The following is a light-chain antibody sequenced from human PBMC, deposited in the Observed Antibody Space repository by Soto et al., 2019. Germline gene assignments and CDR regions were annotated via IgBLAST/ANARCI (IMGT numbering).Light chain of an antibody. CDR3: QQYYSTPGT. CDR2: WAS. Sequence: DIVMTQSPDSLAVSLGERATINCKSSQSVLYSSNNKNYLAWYQQKQGQPPKLLIYWASTRESGVPDRFSGSVSVTDFPLTLSSMQAEDVAVYYCQQYYSTPGTFGQGTKLEIK. J-gene: IGKJ2*01. CDR1: QSVLYSSNNKNY. V-gene: IGKV4-1*01.